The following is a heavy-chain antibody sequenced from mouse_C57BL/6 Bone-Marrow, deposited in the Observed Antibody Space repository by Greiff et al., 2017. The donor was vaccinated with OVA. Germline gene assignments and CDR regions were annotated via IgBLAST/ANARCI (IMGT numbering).Heavy chain of an antibody. Sequence: EVKLVESGPGLVKPSQSLSLTCSVTGYSITSGYYWNWIRQFPGNKLEWMGYISYDGSNNYNPSLKNRISITRDTSKNQFFLRLNSVTTEDTATYYCQLGDYWGQGTTLTVSS. CDR2: ISYDGSN. D-gene: IGHD4-1*02. V-gene: IGHV3-6*01. CDR3: QLGDY. J-gene: IGHJ2*01. CDR1: GYSITSGYY.